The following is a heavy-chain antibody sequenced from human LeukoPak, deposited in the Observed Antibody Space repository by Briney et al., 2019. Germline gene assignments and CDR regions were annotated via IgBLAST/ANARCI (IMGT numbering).Heavy chain of an antibody. J-gene: IGHJ4*02. Sequence: PSETLSLTCAVYGGSFSGYYWSWIRQPPGKGLEWIGEINHSGSTNYNPSLKSRVTISVDTSKNQLSLKLSSVTAADTAVYYCAGEEVVTATFDYWGQGTLVTVSS. CDR3: AGEEVVTATFDY. CDR2: INHSGST. D-gene: IGHD2-21*02. CDR1: GGSFSGYY. V-gene: IGHV4-34*01.